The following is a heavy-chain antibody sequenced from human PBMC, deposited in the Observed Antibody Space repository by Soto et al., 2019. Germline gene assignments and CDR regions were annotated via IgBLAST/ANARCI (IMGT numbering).Heavy chain of an antibody. CDR1: GGSVSSGSYY. V-gene: IGHV4-61*01. CDR2: IYYSGST. CDR3: ARGYWNPSLLDY. J-gene: IGHJ4*02. D-gene: IGHD1-1*01. Sequence: QVQLQESGPGLVKPSETLSLTCTVSGGSVSSGSYYWSWIRQPPGKGLEWIGYIYYSGSTNYNPSRKTRXXTXVXXSKNQFSLKLSSVTAADTAVYYCARGYWNPSLLDYWGPGTLVTVSS.